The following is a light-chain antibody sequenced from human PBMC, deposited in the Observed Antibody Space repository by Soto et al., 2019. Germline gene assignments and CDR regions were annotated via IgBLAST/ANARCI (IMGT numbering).Light chain of an antibody. CDR3: SSYTTSSPHVL. CDR1: SSDVGGYNY. V-gene: IGLV2-14*03. J-gene: IGLJ2*01. CDR2: DVS. Sequence: QSALTQPASVSGSPGQSITISCTGTSSDVGGYNYVSWYQQHPGKGPKLMIYDVSDRPSWVSNRFSGSKSGNTASLTISGLRAEDEADYYCSSYTTSSPHVLFGGGTKVTVL.